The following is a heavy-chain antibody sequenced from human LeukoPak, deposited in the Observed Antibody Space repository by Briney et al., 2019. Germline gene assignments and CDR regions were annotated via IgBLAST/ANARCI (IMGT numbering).Heavy chain of an antibody. CDR3: AREGYYGSGSPPSLYFDY. CDR1: GFTFSRYY. CDR2: VGVRGVKT. J-gene: IGHJ4*02. V-gene: IGHV3-23*01. D-gene: IGHD3-10*01. Sequence: GGSLRLSCAASGFTFSRYYMSWVRQTPGKGLEWVSGVGVRGVKTFYADSVKGRFTVSRDNSRSTLYLQMNSLRPEDTAIYYCAREGYYGSGSPPSLYFDYWGQGTLVIVSS.